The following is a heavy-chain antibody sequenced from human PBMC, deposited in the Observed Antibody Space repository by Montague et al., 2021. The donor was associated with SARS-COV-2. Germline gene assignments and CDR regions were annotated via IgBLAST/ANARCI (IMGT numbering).Heavy chain of an antibody. CDR3: ALETPMVTFLA. CDR1: GFTFSSYW. CDR2: IKQDGSEK. V-gene: IGHV3-7*01. D-gene: IGHD5-18*01. J-gene: IGHJ5*02. Sequence: SLRLSCAASGFTFSSYWMSWVRQAPGKGLEWVANIKQDGSEKYYVDSVKGRFTISRDNAKNSLYLQMNSLRAEDTAVYYCALETPMVTFLAWGQGTLVTVSS.